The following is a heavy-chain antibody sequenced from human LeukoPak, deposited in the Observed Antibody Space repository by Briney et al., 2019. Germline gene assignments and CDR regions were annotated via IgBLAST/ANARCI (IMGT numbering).Heavy chain of an antibody. D-gene: IGHD1-26*01. CDR3: ARDREGKYNWFDP. CDR1: GFNVSSNY. Sequence: PGGSLRLSCAASGFNVSSNYMSWVRQAPGKGLEWVSVIYSDGSTYYADSMKGRFTISRDNSKNTLYLQINSLRAEDTAVYYCARDREGKYNWFDPWGQGTLVTVSS. V-gene: IGHV3-66*01. J-gene: IGHJ5*02. CDR2: IYSDGST.